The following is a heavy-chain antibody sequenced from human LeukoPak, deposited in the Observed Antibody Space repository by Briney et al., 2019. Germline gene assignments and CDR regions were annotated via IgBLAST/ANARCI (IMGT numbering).Heavy chain of an antibody. D-gene: IGHD3-22*01. CDR1: GGSISSGGYY. V-gene: IGHV4-31*03. CDR2: IYYSGST. J-gene: IGHJ2*01. Sequence: SETLSLTCTVSGGSISSGGYYWSWLGQRQGKGWEWIGYIYYSGSTYYNPSLKSRVTISVDTSKNQFSLKLSSVTAADTAVYYCAKGQAPYNDSRGFYWYFDLWGRGTVVTVSS. CDR3: AKGQAPYNDSRGFYWYFDL.